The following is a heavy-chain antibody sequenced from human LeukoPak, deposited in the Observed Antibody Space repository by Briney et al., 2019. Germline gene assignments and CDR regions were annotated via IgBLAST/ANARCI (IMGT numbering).Heavy chain of an antibody. CDR2: IYYSGST. CDR3: AREDDSGGYLNWFDP. D-gene: IGHD3-22*01. J-gene: IGHJ5*02. V-gene: IGHV4-59*01. CDR1: GGSISSYY. Sequence: PSETLSLTCTVSGGSISSYYWSWIRQPPGKGLEWIGYIYYSGSTNYNPSLKSRVTISVDTSKNQFSLKLSSVTAADTAVYYCAREDDSGGYLNWFDPWGQGTLVTVSS.